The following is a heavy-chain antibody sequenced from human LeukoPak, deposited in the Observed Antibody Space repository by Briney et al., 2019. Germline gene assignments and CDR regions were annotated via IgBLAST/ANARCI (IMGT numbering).Heavy chain of an antibody. CDR1: GFTFSSYA. J-gene: IGHJ4*02. D-gene: IGHD6-19*01. CDR2: ISGSGGST. CDR3: AKVQQWLTGYFDY. V-gene: IGHV3-23*01. Sequence: PGGSLRLSCAASGFTFSSYAMSWVRQAPGKELEGVSAISGSGGSTYYADSVKGRFTISRDNSKNTLYLQMNSLRAEDTAVYYCAKVQQWLTGYFDYWGQGTLVTVSS.